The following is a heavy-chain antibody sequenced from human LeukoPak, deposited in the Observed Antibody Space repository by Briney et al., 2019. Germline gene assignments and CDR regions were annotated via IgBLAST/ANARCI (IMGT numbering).Heavy chain of an antibody. Sequence: ASVKVSCTASGYTFNSYYMHRVRQAPRQGLEWMGIINPSGGSTSYAQKFQGRVTMTRDTSTSTVYMELSSLRSEDTAVYYCARETRAPGYSSSWYDYYYYYGMDVWGQGTTVTVSS. CDR3: ARETRAPGYSSSWYDYYYYYGMDV. CDR2: INPSGGST. V-gene: IGHV1-46*02. CDR1: GYTFNSYY. D-gene: IGHD6-13*01. J-gene: IGHJ6*02.